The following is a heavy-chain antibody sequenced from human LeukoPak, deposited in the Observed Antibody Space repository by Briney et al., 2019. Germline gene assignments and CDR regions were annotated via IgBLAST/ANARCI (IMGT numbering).Heavy chain of an antibody. D-gene: IGHD6-19*01. Sequence: SETLSLTCTVSGGSISSYYWSWIRQPPGKGLEWIGYIYYSGSTNYNPSLKSRVTISVHTPKNQFSLKLSSVTAADAAVDYCARVPVAAAGIAVAGAYYYYGMDVWGQGTTVTVSS. J-gene: IGHJ6*02. V-gene: IGHV4-59*01. CDR2: IYYSGST. CDR3: ARVPVAAAGIAVAGAYYYYGMDV. CDR1: GGSISSYY.